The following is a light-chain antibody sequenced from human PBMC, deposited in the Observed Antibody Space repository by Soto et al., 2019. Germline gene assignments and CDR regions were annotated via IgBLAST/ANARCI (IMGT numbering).Light chain of an antibody. Sequence: DIVMTQFPATLSVSPGERATLSCRASQSVSSNFAWYQQKPGQAPRLVIYGASTRATGIPVRFSGSGSGTEFPRSISSLQSEDFAVYYCQQYNNWPITFGQGTRLEIK. V-gene: IGKV3-15*01. CDR2: GAS. CDR3: QQYNNWPIT. CDR1: QSVSSN. J-gene: IGKJ5*01.